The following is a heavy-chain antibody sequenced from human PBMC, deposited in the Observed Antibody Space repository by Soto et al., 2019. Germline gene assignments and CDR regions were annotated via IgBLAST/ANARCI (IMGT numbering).Heavy chain of an antibody. CDR1: GGSFSGYY. CDR2: IIHSGST. D-gene: IGHD2-2*01. J-gene: IGHJ5*02. V-gene: IGHV4-34*01. Sequence: QVQLQQWGAGLLKPSETLSLTCAVYGGSFSGYYWSWIRQPPGKGLEWIGEIIHSGSTNYNPSLKSRVTISVDTSKNQFSLKLSSVTAADTAVYYCARGQRYCSSTSCLNWFDPWGQGTLVTVSS. CDR3: ARGQRYCSSTSCLNWFDP.